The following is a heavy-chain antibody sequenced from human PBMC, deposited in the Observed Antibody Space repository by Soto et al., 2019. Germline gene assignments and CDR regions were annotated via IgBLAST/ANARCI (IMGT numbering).Heavy chain of an antibody. CDR2: ISGSGGST. CDR1: GFTFSSYA. Sequence: VGSLRLSCAASGFTFSSYAMSWVRQAPGKGLEWVSAISGSGGSTYYADSVKGRFTIPRDNSKNTLYLQMNSLRAEDTAVYYCATPYGSGSYYNDYWGQGTLVTVSS. D-gene: IGHD3-10*01. V-gene: IGHV3-23*01. CDR3: ATPYGSGSYYNDY. J-gene: IGHJ4*02.